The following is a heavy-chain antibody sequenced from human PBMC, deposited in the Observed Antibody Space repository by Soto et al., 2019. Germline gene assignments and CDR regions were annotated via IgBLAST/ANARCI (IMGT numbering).Heavy chain of an antibody. Sequence: QVQLQESGPGLVKPSQTLSLTCTVSGGSISSGGYYWSWIRQHPGKGLEWIGYIYYSGSTYYNPSLKSRVTISVDTSKNQFSLKLSSVTAADTAVYYCARVRGTNCSGGSCYSVDFDYWGQGTLVTVSS. CDR2: IYYSGST. CDR3: ARVRGTNCSGGSCYSVDFDY. D-gene: IGHD2-15*01. CDR1: GGSISSGGYY. V-gene: IGHV4-31*03. J-gene: IGHJ4*02.